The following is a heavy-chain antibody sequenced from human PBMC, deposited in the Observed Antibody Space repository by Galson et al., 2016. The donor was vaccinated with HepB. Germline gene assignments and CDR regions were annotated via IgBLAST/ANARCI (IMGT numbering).Heavy chain of an antibody. CDR3: AREMHVAAAAAFDF. D-gene: IGHD6-13*01. V-gene: IGHV3-30*04. CDR1: GFTFNTYP. J-gene: IGHJ4*02. Sequence: LRLSCATSGFTFNTYPMHWVRQAPGKGLEWLAVISYDAANQYYADSVKGRFTISRDDSKSTLYLQMNSLRVEDTAVYYCAREMHVAAAAAFDFCGRGTLVTVSS. CDR2: ISYDAANQ.